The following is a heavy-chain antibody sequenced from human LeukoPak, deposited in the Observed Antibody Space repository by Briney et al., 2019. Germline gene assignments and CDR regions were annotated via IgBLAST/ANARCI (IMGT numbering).Heavy chain of an antibody. CDR2: TYYRSKWYN. J-gene: IGHJ4*02. D-gene: IGHD3-22*01. V-gene: IGHV6-1*01. Sequence: SQTLSLTCAISGDSVSSNSAAWNWIRQSPSRGLEWLGRTYYRSKWYNDYAVSVKSRITINPGTSKNQFSLQLNSVTPEDTAVYYCARGGYYYDSSGYSYFDYWGQGTLVTVSS. CDR1: GDSVSSNSAA. CDR3: ARGGYYYDSSGYSYFDY.